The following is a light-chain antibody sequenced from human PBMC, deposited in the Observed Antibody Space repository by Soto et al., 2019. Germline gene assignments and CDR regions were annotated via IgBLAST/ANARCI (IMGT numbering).Light chain of an antibody. CDR2: KAS. V-gene: IGKV1-5*03. CDR3: QQYNSYPYT. Sequence: DIQMTQSHSTLSASGGDRVTITCRARQSISSGLAWYQQKPGKAPNLLIFKASSLESGVPSRFRGSGSGTEFTLTISSLQPDDFATYYCQQYNSYPYTFGQGTKLEIK. CDR1: QSISSG. J-gene: IGKJ2*01.